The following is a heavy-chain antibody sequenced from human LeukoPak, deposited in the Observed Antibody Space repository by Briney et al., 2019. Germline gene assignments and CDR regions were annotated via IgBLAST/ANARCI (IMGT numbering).Heavy chain of an antibody. V-gene: IGHV1-2*02. CDR2: IIANSGGT. J-gene: IGHJ4*02. CDR3: AREKSIVVVVAATLLIDY. D-gene: IGHD2-15*01. Sequence: ASVKVSCKPSGYTFTVYYVHLVRQTPGQGLERVGWIIANSGGTNYAQKFQGRGTMTRDTSISTAYMELSTLRSDDTAVYYCAREKSIVVVVAATLLIDYWGQGTLVTVSS. CDR1: GYTFTVYY.